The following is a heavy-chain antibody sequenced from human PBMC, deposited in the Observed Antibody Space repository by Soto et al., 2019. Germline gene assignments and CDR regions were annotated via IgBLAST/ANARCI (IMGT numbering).Heavy chain of an antibody. CDR2: ISYAGSKK. CDR3: VNDPLVNDSRTGGASHI. Sequence: HPGGSLRLSFSASGYTFSTYGMHWVRHAPLKGPHLVPLISYAGSKKYYADSVTDRFTISRDNSKNTVFLQMNSLKAEDTDLYYCVNDPLVNDSRTGGASHIWGRGTMVTVSS. V-gene: IGHV3-30*18. D-gene: IGHD3-22*01. CDR1: GYTFSTYG. J-gene: IGHJ3*02.